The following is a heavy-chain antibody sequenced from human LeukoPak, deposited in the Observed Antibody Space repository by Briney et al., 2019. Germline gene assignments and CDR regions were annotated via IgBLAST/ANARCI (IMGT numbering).Heavy chain of an antibody. CDR2: IIPILGIA. CDR1: GGTFSSYA. Sequence: ASVNVSCKASGGTFSSYAISWVRQAPGQGLEWMGRIIPILGIANYAQKFQGRVTITADKSTSTAYMELSSLRSEDTAVYYCARVSGSPNAFDIWGQGTMVTVSS. D-gene: IGHD1-26*01. V-gene: IGHV1-69*04. CDR3: ARVSGSPNAFDI. J-gene: IGHJ3*02.